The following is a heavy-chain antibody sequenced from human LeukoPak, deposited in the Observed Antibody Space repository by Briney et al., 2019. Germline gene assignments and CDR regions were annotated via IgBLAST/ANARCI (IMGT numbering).Heavy chain of an antibody. D-gene: IGHD6-6*01. CDR2: IIPIFGIA. CDR1: GGTFSSYA. J-gene: IGHJ6*03. CDR3: ANPGSPEYSSSLRGTKEDYYYYYMDV. Sequence: GASVKVSCKASGGTFSSYAISWVRQAPGQGLEWMGGIIPIFGIANYAQKFQGRVTITADESTSTAYMELSSLRSEDTAVYYCANPGSPEYSSSLRGTKEDYYYYYMDVWGKGTTVTVSS. V-gene: IGHV1-69*13.